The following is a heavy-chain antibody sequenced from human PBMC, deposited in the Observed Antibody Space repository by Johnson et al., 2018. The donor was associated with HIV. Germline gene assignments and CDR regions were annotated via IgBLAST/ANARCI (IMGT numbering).Heavy chain of an antibody. V-gene: IGHV3-9*01. J-gene: IGHJ3*01. Sequence: QLVESGGGLVQPGRSLRLSCAASGFTFDDYAMHWVRQAPGKGLEWVSGISWNSGSIGYADSVKGRFTTSRENAKNSFDLQMNSLTAGDTAVYYCSRRSTRSDGFDLWGRGTMVTVSS. D-gene: IGHD2-2*01. CDR3: SRRSTRSDGFDL. CDR2: ISWNSGSI. CDR1: GFTFDDYA.